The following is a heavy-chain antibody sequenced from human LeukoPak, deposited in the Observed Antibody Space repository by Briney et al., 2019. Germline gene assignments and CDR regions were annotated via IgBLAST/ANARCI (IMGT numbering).Heavy chain of an antibody. Sequence: ASVKVSCKASGYTFTSYDINWVRQATGQGLEWRGWMNPNSGNTGYAQKFQGRVTITRNTSISTAYMELSSPRSEDTAVYYCARAPSLRHSSSSSRLYYFDYWGQGTLVTVSS. CDR1: GYTFTSYD. D-gene: IGHD6-6*01. CDR2: MNPNSGNT. V-gene: IGHV1-8*01. J-gene: IGHJ4*02. CDR3: ARAPSLRHSSSSSRLYYFDY.